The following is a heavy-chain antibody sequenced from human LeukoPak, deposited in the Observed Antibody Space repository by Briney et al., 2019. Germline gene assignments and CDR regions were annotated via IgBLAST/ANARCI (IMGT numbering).Heavy chain of an antibody. CDR3: AREPVSGSYAFDP. V-gene: IGHV3-74*01. Sequence: HPGGSLRLSCAASGFTFSSYWMHWVRQAPGKGLVWVSRINSDGSSTSYADSVKGRFTISRDNAKNTLYLQMNSLRAGDTAVYYCAREPVSGSYAFDPWGQGTLVTVSS. J-gene: IGHJ5*02. CDR1: GFTFSSYW. D-gene: IGHD1-26*01. CDR2: INSDGSST.